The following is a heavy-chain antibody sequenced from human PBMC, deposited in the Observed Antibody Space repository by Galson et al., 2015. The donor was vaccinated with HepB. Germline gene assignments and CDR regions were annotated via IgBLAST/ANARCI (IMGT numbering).Heavy chain of an antibody. CDR1: GYTFTSYA. CDR2: INAGNGNT. D-gene: IGHD2-2*01. Sequence: SVKVSCKASGYTFTSYAMHWVRQAPGQRLEWMGWINAGNGNTKYSQKFQGRVTITRDTSASTAYMELSSLRSEDTAVYYCASSVVPAAMPNYWGQGTLVTVSS. CDR3: ASSVVPAAMPNY. V-gene: IGHV1-3*01. J-gene: IGHJ4*02.